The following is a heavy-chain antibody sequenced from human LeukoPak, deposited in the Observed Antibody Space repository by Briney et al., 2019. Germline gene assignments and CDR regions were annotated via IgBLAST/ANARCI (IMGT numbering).Heavy chain of an antibody. CDR1: GYTFTSCD. J-gene: IGHJ3*02. Sequence: ASVKVSCKASGYTFTSCDINWVRQATGQGLEWMGWMNPNSGNTGYAQKFQGRVTMTRNTSISTAYMELSSLRSEDTAVYYCASSGDYYDSSGYYGTGAFDIWGQGTMVTVSS. CDR3: ASSGDYYDSSGYYGTGAFDI. CDR2: MNPNSGNT. D-gene: IGHD3-22*01. V-gene: IGHV1-8*01.